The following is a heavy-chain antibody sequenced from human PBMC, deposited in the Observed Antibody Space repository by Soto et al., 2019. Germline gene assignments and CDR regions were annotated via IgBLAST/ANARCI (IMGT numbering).Heavy chain of an antibody. Sequence: QVQLQESGPGLVKPSETLSLTCTVSGGSISSYYWSWIRQPPGKGLEWIGYIYYSGSTNYNPSLKRRVTISVDTSNNQFSLKLSSVTAADTAVYYCARASSWKYGMDVWGQGTTVTVSS. V-gene: IGHV4-59*01. CDR2: IYYSGST. CDR1: GGSISSYY. D-gene: IGHD1-1*01. J-gene: IGHJ6*02. CDR3: ARASSWKYGMDV.